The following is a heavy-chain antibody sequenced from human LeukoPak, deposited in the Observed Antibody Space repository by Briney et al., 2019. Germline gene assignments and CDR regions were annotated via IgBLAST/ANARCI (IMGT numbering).Heavy chain of an antibody. J-gene: IGHJ4*02. CDR1: GFTFSSYA. D-gene: IGHD5-18*01. Sequence: PGRSLRLSCAASGFTFSSYAMHWVRQAPGKGLEWVAVISYDGSNKYYADSVKGRFTISRDNSKNTLYLQMNSLRAEDTAVYYCARVDTAMVKSFDYWGQGTLVTVSS. CDR3: ARVDTAMVKSFDY. CDR2: ISYDGSNK. V-gene: IGHV3-30-3*01.